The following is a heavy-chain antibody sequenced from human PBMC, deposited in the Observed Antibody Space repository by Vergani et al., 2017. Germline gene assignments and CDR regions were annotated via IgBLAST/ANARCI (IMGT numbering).Heavy chain of an antibody. V-gene: IGHV3-53*01. D-gene: IGHD1-26*01. CDR1: GFPVSSNY. Sequence: VQLVESGGGLIQPGGSLRLSCAASGFPVSSNYMSWVRQAPGKGLEWVSVIYSGGSTYYADSVKGRFTISRDNSKNTLYLQMNSLRAEDTAVYYCASSLVGATTSDYWGQGTLVTVSS. J-gene: IGHJ4*02. CDR3: ASSLVGATTSDY. CDR2: IYSGGST.